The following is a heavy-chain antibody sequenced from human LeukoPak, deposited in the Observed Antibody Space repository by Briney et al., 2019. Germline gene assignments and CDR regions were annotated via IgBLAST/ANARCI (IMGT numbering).Heavy chain of an antibody. CDR3: AREVFIPGGYYYYGMDV. J-gene: IGHJ6*02. D-gene: IGHD1-14*01. Sequence: PSETLSLTCTVSGGSISSYYWSWIRQPAGKGLEWIGRIYTSGSTNYNPSLKSRVTMSVDTSKDQFSLKLSSVTAADTAVYYCAREVFIPGGYYYYGMDVWGQGTTVTVSS. V-gene: IGHV4-4*07. CDR2: IYTSGST. CDR1: GGSISSYY.